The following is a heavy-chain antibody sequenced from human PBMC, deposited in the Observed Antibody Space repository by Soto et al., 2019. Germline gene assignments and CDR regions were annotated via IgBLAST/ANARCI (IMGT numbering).Heavy chain of an antibody. Sequence: QVQLVESGGGVVQPGRSLRLSCAASGFTFSNYAMHWVRQAPGKGLEWVAVISDAGSNKYYADSVKGRFTISRDNSNNTLYVQLNSLRAEDTAVYYCAREWPYCAGDCYLDAFDIWGQGTLVTVSS. V-gene: IGHV3-30-3*01. D-gene: IGHD2-21*02. CDR1: GFTFSNYA. CDR3: AREWPYCAGDCYLDAFDI. J-gene: IGHJ3*02. CDR2: ISDAGSNK.